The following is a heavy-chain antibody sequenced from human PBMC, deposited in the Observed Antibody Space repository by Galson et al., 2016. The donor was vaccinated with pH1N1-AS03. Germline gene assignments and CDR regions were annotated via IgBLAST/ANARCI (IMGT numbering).Heavy chain of an antibody. D-gene: IGHD2-2*01. CDR3: VTDGTFGSTVEH. CDR1: GFTFSGYC. Sequence: SLRLSCAASLASGFTFSGYCMHWVRQAPGKGLEWVAFIRDDGGDKYYAESVKGRFTISRDNSKNTLYLQMNSLRAEDTAVYYCVTDGTFGSTVEHWGQGTLVTVSS. CDR2: IRDDGGDK. J-gene: IGHJ4*02. V-gene: IGHV3-30*02.